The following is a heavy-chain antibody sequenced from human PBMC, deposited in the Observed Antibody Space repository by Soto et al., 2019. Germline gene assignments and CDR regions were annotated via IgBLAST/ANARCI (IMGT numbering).Heavy chain of an antibody. CDR1: GVTVNNFG. CDR3: AKVPSTGSSEGFDY. CDR2: VSGEGSDT. V-gene: IGHV3-23*03. D-gene: IGHD1-26*01. J-gene: IGHJ4*02. Sequence: GGPWRLSWAISGVTVNNFGMSWVRQAPGKGLEWVSGVSGEGSDTYYVDSVKGRFTISRDNSKNTLYLQMNSLRVEDTAVYYCAKVPSTGSSEGFDYWGQGTLVTSPQ.